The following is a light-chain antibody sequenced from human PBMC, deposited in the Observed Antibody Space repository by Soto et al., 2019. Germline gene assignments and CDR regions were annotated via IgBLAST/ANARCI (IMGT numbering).Light chain of an antibody. CDR1: QDISNY. CDR3: QQYDNLLPMYT. CDR2: DAS. Sequence: DIQMTQSPSSLSASVGERVTITCQASQDISNYLNWYQQKPGKAPKLLIYDASNLETGVPSRFSGSGSGTDFTFTISSLQPEAIATYYCQQYDNLLPMYTFGQGTKLEIK. J-gene: IGKJ2*01. V-gene: IGKV1-33*01.